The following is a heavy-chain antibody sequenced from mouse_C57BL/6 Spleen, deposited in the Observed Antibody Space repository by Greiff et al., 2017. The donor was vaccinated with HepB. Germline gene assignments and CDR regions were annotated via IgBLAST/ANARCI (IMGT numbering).Heavy chain of an antibody. Sequence: VKLMESGAELVKPGASVKLSCKASGYTFTEYTIHWVKQRTGQGLEWIGWFYPGSGSIKYNEKFMNKATLNANKSSNTVYMELSSLTTEDSAVYFCARHDHTYYTYYFDYWGQGTTLTVSS. CDR2: FYPGSGSI. J-gene: IGHJ2*01. CDR3: ARHDHTYYTYYFDY. V-gene: IGHV1-62-2*01. D-gene: IGHD2-12*01. CDR1: GYTFTEYT.